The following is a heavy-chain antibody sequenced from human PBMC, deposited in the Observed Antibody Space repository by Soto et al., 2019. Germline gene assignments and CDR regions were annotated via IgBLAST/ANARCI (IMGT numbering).Heavy chain of an antibody. CDR1: GFTFSTYG. Sequence: QVQLVESGGGMVQPGRSLRLSCTASGFTFSTYGVHWVRQAPGKGLERVAVVWSDGSKEFYADSVKGRFTISRDNSKNTVYLLMNSLRAEDTAVYYCARRSSGTHGVDYWGQGTMVIVSS. D-gene: IGHD1-26*01. CDR3: ARRSSGTHGVDY. J-gene: IGHJ4*02. V-gene: IGHV3-33*01. CDR2: VWSDGSKE.